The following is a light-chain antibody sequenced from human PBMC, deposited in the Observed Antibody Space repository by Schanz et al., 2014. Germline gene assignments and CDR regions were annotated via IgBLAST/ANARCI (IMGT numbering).Light chain of an antibody. Sequence: EIVLTQSPGTLSLSPGERAALSCRASQSVDSSYLAWYQQKPGQAPRLLIHGASSRATGIPDRFSGSGSGTDFILTISRLEPEDFAVYYCQQYYSWPPYTFGQGTNLEI. CDR3: QQYYSWPPYT. CDR1: QSVDSSY. CDR2: GAS. V-gene: IGKV3-20*01. J-gene: IGKJ2*01.